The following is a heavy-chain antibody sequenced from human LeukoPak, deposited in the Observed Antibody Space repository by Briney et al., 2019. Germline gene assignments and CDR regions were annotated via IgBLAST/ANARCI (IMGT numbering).Heavy chain of an antibody. CDR1: GFTFSSYG. D-gene: IGHD2-15*01. CDR2: IRYDGSNK. CDR3: AVCSGGSCYSPHFQH. J-gene: IGHJ1*01. Sequence: GGSLRLSCAASGFTFSSYGMHWVRQAPGKGLEWVAFIRYDGSNKYYADSVKGRFTISRDNSKNTLYLQMNSLRAEDTAVYYCAVCSGGSCYSPHFQHWGQSTLVTVSS. V-gene: IGHV3-30*02.